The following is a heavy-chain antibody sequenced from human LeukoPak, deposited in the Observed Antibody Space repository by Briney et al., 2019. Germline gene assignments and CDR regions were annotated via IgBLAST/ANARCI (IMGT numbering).Heavy chain of an antibody. D-gene: IGHD3-3*01. V-gene: IGHV3-9*03. CDR1: GFTFSNYW. J-gene: IGHJ3*02. Sequence: PGGSLRLSCEGSGFTFSNYWMTWVRQAPGKGLEWVSGISWNSGSIGYADSVKGRFTISRDNAKNSLYLQMNSLRAEDMALYYCAKDINYDFWSGYLGGAFDIWGQGTMVTVSS. CDR3: AKDINYDFWSGYLGGAFDI. CDR2: ISWNSGSI.